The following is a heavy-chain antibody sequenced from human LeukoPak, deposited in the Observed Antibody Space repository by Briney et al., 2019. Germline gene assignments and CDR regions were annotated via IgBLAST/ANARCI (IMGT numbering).Heavy chain of an antibody. D-gene: IGHD3-22*01. V-gene: IGHV4-30-4*01. CDR2: FYCSGST. Sequence: SETLSLTCTVSGGSISSGDYYWSWIRQPPGKGLEWVGSFYCSGSTYYNPSLKSRVSISVDTSKNQFSLKLRSVTAADTDVYYCARDLGLGYYYDSSGYSLSYFDLWGRGTLVTVSS. CDR3: ARDLGLGYYYDSSGYSLSYFDL. CDR1: GGSISSGDYY. J-gene: IGHJ2*01.